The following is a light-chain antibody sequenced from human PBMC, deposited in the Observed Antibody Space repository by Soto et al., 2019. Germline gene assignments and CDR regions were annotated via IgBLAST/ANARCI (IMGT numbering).Light chain of an antibody. CDR2: GAS. J-gene: IGKJ1*01. V-gene: IGKV3-20*01. CDR3: QQYGSSPQT. CDR1: QSVTTQ. Sequence: IVLAQSPGTLSLSPGETATLSCRASQSVTTQLAWYQQNRGRAPRLIIHGASRRATGIPDRISGSGSGTDFTLTISRVEPEDVAVYSCQQYGSSPQTFGQGTKVDIK.